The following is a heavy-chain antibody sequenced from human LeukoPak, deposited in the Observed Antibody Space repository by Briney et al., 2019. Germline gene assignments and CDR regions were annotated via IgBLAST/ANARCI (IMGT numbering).Heavy chain of an antibody. D-gene: IGHD6-13*01. Sequence: ASVKVSCKASGYTFTSYGVSWVRQAPGQGLEWMGWISAYNGNTNYAQKLQGRVTMTTDTSTSTAYMELRSLRSDDTAVYYCARDQGAYSSSWYYYYYGMDVWGQGTTVTVSS. J-gene: IGHJ6*02. CDR1: GYTFTSYG. CDR2: ISAYNGNT. CDR3: ARDQGAYSSSWYYYYYGMDV. V-gene: IGHV1-18*01.